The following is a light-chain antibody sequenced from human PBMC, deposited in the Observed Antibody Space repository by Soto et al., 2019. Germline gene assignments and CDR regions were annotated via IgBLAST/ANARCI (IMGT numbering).Light chain of an antibody. Sequence: EIVLTQSPGTLSLALGERATLSCRASQSVSSSYLAWYQQKPGQAPRLLIYGASSRATGIPDRFSGSGSGTDFILTISRLEPEDFAVYYCQQYGSSLLTFGGGTKVEIK. CDR1: QSVSSSY. V-gene: IGKV3-20*01. J-gene: IGKJ4*01. CDR3: QQYGSSLLT. CDR2: GAS.